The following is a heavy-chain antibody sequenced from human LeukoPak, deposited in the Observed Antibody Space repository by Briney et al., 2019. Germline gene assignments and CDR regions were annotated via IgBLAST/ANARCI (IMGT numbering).Heavy chain of an antibody. D-gene: IGHD2-15*01. J-gene: IGHJ3*02. Sequence: PGGSLRLSCAASGFTFSNAWMSWVRQAPGKGLEWVSVIYSGGSTYYADSVKGRFTISRDNSKNTLYLQMNSLRAEDTAVYYCARTGGYCSGGSCYRYAFDIWGQGTMVTVSS. CDR1: GFTFSNAW. V-gene: IGHV3-53*01. CDR2: IYSGGST. CDR3: ARTGGYCSGGSCYRYAFDI.